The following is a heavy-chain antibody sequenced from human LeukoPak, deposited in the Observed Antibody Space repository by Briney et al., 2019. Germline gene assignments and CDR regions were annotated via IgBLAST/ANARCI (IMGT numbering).Heavy chain of an antibody. CDR1: GYSFTTYW. CDR3: ARRAVDHYYFDY. J-gene: IGHJ4*02. Sequence: GESLKISCQGSGYSFTTYWVGWVRQMPGKGLEWMGIIYPGDSDTRYSPSFQGQVTISADKSISTAYLQWSSLKASDTAMYYCARRAVDHYYFDYWGQGTLVTVSS. V-gene: IGHV5-51*01. CDR2: IYPGDSDT.